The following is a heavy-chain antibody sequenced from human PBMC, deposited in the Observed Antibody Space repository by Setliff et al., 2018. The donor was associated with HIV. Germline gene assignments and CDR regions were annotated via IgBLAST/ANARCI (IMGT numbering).Heavy chain of an antibody. V-gene: IGHV3-7*03. D-gene: IGHD3-22*01. CDR3: ARPSPLGGDSTTPYDY. CDR2: IKQDGSEK. J-gene: IGHJ4*02. CDR1: GFTFSSNW. Sequence: PGGSLRLSCAASGFTFSSNWMTWVRQAPGKGLEWVANIKQDGSEKYYVDSVKGRFTISRDNAKNSLYLQMNSLRAEDTAVYYCARPSPLGGDSTTPYDYWGQGTLVTVSS.